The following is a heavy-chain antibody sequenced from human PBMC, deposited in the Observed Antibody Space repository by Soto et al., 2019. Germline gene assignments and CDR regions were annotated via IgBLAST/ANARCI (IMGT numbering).Heavy chain of an antibody. CDR3: ARADPMTTVTPFTFDY. V-gene: IGHV3-11*01. D-gene: IGHD4-17*01. J-gene: IGHJ4*02. Sequence: QVQLVESGGGLVKPGGSLRLSCAASGFTFSDHYMSWIRQAPGKGLEWVSYISSSGSTIYYADSVKGRFTISRDNAKNSLYLQMNSLRAEDTAVYYCARADPMTTVTPFTFDYWGQGTLVTVSS. CDR1: GFTFSDHY. CDR2: ISSSGSTI.